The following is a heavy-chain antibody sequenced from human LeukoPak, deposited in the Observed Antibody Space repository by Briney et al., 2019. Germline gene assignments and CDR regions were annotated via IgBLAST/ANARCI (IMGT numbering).Heavy chain of an antibody. V-gene: IGHV3-7*01. CDR3: ARGPAYGARCDYLDY. D-gene: IGHD4/OR15-4a*01. CDR2: IKKDGSEK. Sequence: GGSLTLSCAASGFTFSDHWMSWVRQVLGQGLEWVADIKKDGSEKNEVDSAKGRFTISRDNAKNSLYLEMNSLRAEDTALYYCARGPAYGARCDYLDYWGQGALVMVSS. CDR1: GFTFSDHW. J-gene: IGHJ4*02.